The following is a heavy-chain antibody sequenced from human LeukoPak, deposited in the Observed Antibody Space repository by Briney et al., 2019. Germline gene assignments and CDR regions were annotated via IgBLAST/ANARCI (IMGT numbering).Heavy chain of an antibody. CDR1: GGSISSGDYY. CDR3: ARDRDVVVPAADGDYYYYYMDV. Sequence: PSETLSLTCTVSGGSISSGDYYWSWIRQPPGKGLEWIGHIYYSGSTYYNPSLKSRVTISVDTSKNQFSLKLSSVTAADTAVYYCARDRDVVVPAADGDYYYYYMDVWGKGTTVTVSS. J-gene: IGHJ6*03. CDR2: IYYSGST. D-gene: IGHD2-2*01. V-gene: IGHV4-30-4*08.